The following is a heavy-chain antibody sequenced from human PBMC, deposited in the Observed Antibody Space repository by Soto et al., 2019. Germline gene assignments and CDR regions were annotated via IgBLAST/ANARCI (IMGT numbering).Heavy chain of an antibody. V-gene: IGHV1-18*01. CDR1: GYSFTSHG. Sequence: XSVKVACKASGYSFTSHGSSWVRQAPGQGLEWMGWISVYNGNTMYAEKLQGRVTMTTDTSTKTAYMELRSLRSDDTAVYYCARDDYVGGFLEWLSTSPAGDYWGQGTPVTVSS. D-gene: IGHD3-3*01. CDR3: ARDDYVGGFLEWLSTSPAGDY. J-gene: IGHJ4*02. CDR2: ISVYNGNT.